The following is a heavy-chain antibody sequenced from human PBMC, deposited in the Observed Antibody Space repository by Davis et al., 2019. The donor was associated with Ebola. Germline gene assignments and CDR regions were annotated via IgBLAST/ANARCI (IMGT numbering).Heavy chain of an antibody. CDR3: TSGGYQADY. D-gene: IGHD5-12*01. CDR1: GFTFSGSA. J-gene: IGHJ4*02. Sequence: GESLKISCAASGFTFSGSAMHWVRQASGKGLEWVGRIRSKANSYATAYAASVKGRFTISRDDSKNTAYLQMNSLKTEDTAVYYYTSGGYQADYWGQGTLVTVSS. CDR2: IRSKANSYAT. V-gene: IGHV3-73*01.